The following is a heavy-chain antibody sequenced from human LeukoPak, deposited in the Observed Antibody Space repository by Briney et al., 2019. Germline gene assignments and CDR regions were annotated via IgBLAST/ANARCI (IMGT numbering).Heavy chain of an antibody. D-gene: IGHD6-19*01. CDR1: GFTFSSYG. V-gene: IGHV3-23*01. CDR2: ISGSGGST. Sequence: GGSLRLSCAASGFTFSSYGMSWVRQAPGKGLEWVSAISGSGGSTYYADSVKGRFTISRDNSKNTLYLQMNSLRAEDTAVYYCATQPARSSGRYRKFDYWGQGTLVTVSS. CDR3: ATQPARSSGRYRKFDY. J-gene: IGHJ4*02.